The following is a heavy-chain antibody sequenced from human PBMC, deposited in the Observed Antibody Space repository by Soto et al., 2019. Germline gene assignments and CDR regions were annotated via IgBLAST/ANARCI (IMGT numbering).Heavy chain of an antibody. Sequence: EVQLVESGGGLVQPGGSLRLSCAASGFTFSSYWMHWVRQAPGKGLVWVSRINSDGSSTSYADSVKGRFTISRDNAKNTLYLQMNSLRAEDTAVYYCARDRAPRAMATIPKPYYYYGMDVWGQGTTVTVSS. CDR3: ARDRAPRAMATIPKPYYYYGMDV. CDR1: GFTFSSYW. V-gene: IGHV3-74*01. D-gene: IGHD5-18*01. CDR2: INSDGSST. J-gene: IGHJ6*02.